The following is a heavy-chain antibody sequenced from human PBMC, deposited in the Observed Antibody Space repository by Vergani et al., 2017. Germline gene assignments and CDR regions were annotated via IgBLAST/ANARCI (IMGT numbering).Heavy chain of an antibody. CDR3: ARSDYDFWSGYYTGIGPDXFDY. D-gene: IGHD3-3*01. J-gene: IGHJ4*02. V-gene: IGHV1-69*01. CDR2: IIPVFGTA. CDR1: GGTFSSYA. Sequence: QVQLVQSGAEVKKPGSSVKVSCKASGGTFSSYAISWVRQAPGQGLEWMGGIIPVFGTANYEQKFQGRVTITADESTSTAYMELSRLRSEDTAVYYCARSDYDFWSGYYTGIGPDXFDYWGQGTLVTVSS.